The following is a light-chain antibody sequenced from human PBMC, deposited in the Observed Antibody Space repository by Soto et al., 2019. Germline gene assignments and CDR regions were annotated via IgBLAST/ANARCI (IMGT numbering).Light chain of an antibody. J-gene: IGKJ4*02. CDR3: QQYDHLPPT. CDR1: QDISNY. V-gene: IGKV1-33*01. Sequence: DIQMTQSPSSLSASVGDRVTITCPASQDISNYLNWYQQKPGKAPKLLIYDASNWETGDPSRFSGSRSGTEYTVIIRNLQPEDIATDYCQQYDHLPPTVRGGPKVELK. CDR2: DAS.